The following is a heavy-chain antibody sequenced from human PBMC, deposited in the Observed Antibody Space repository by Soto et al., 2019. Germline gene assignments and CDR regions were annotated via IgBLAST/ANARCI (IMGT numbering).Heavy chain of an antibody. D-gene: IGHD3-16*01. V-gene: IGHV1-69*01. J-gene: IGHJ4*02. CDR1: GGSLTSYP. CDR3: ARGWGLVS. CDR2: IIPIHGTT. Sequence: QMEQSGAEVRKPGSSVKVSCKPSGGSLTSYPMAWVRQAPGQGFEWMGGIIPIHGTTEYAQKFQGRVTITAEESRNRATLELTGLTSEDMAVSYCARGWGLVSWGQGTLVNVSS.